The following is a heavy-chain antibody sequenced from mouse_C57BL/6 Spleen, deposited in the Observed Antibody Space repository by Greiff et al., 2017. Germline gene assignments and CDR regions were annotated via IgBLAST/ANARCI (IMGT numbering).Heavy chain of an antibody. Sequence: VQLQQPGAELVMPGASVKLSCKASGYTFTSYWMHWVKQRPGQGLEWIGEIDPSDSYTNYNQKFKGKSTLTVDKSSSTAYMQLSSLTSEDSAFYYCARGDGSPFDYWGQGTTLTVSS. D-gene: IGHD1-1*01. CDR3: ARGDGSPFDY. CDR1: GYTFTSYW. CDR2: IDPSDSYT. V-gene: IGHV1-69*01. J-gene: IGHJ2*01.